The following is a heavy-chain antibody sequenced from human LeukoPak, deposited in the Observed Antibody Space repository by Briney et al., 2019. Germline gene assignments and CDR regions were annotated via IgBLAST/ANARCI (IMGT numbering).Heavy chain of an antibody. J-gene: IGHJ5*02. V-gene: IGHV4-61*03. D-gene: IGHD1-20*01. CDR1: GYSISSGYY. Sequence: PSETLSLTCTVSGYSISSGYYWGWIRQPPGKGLEWIGYIYYSGNTGSVNYNPSLNSRVTISVDTSKNDLSLKLSSVTAADTAVYYCARSGHYNWNARAWYDPWGQGTLVTVSS. CDR2: IYYSGNTGSV. CDR3: ARSGHYNWNARAWYDP.